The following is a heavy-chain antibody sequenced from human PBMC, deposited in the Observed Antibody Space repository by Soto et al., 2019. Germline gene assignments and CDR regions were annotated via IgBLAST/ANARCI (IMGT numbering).Heavy chain of an antibody. Sequence: SVKVSCKASGGTFSSYGTSWVRQAPGQGLEWMGGIIPIFGTANYAQKFQGRVTMTADKSTSTAYMELSSLRSEDTAVYYCARGDLGGFDYWGQGTLVTVSS. J-gene: IGHJ4*02. CDR3: ARGDLGGFDY. D-gene: IGHD1-26*01. CDR2: IIPIFGTA. V-gene: IGHV1-69*06. CDR1: GGTFSSYG.